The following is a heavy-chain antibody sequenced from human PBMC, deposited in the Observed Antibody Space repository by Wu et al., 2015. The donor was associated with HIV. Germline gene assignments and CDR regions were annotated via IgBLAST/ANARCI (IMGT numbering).Heavy chain of an antibody. D-gene: IGHD2-2*01. CDR2: ISAYNGNT. Sequence: QVQLVQSGAEVKKPGASVKVSCKASGYTFTSYGISWVRQAPGQGLEWMGWISAYNGNTNYAQKLQGRVTMTTDTSTSTAYMELRSLRSDDTAVYYCARVRYCSSTSCYVAFDIWGQGTMVTVSS. J-gene: IGHJ3*02. V-gene: IGHV1-18*01. CDR1: GYTFTSYG. CDR3: ARVRYCSSTSCYVAFDI.